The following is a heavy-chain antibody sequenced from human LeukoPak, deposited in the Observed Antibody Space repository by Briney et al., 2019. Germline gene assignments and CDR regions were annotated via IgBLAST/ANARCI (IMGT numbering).Heavy chain of an antibody. V-gene: IGHV1-8*01. CDR3: ARDHRTEQDGYQTGVDY. CDR1: GYTFTSYD. J-gene: IGHJ4*02. Sequence: ASVKVSCKASGYTFTSYDINWVRQATGQGLEWMGWMNPNSGNTGYAQKFQGRVTMTRNTSISTAYMELSSLRSEDTAVYYCARDHRTEQDGYQTGVDYWGQGTLVTVSS. D-gene: IGHD5-24*01. CDR2: MNPNSGNT.